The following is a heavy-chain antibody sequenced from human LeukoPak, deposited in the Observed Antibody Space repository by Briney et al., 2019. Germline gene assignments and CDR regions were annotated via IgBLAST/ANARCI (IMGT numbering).Heavy chain of an antibody. CDR1: GSTFGTYW. D-gene: IGHD2/OR15-2a*01. Sequence: GESLQISCYLSGSTFGTYWIGWVRQMPGKGLEWIGIIHLRDSDTRYSPSFQGHIIISADGSISTAYLQWSSLRASDSAIYYCATALDGTFFWDYWTQGTPVTVSS. CDR3: ATALDGTFFWDY. J-gene: IGHJ4*02. CDR2: IHLRDSDT. V-gene: IGHV5-51*01.